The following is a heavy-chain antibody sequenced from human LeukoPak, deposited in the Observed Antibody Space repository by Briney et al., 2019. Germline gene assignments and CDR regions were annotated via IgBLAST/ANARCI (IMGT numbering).Heavy chain of an antibody. CDR3: ARDGGGLPNYYYYYMDV. J-gene: IGHJ6*03. V-gene: IGHV3-9*01. CDR1: GFTFDDYA. D-gene: IGHD2-15*01. Sequence: GGSLRLSCAASGFTFDDYAMHWVRQAPGKGLEWVSGISWNSGRIGYADSVKGRFTISRDNAKNSLYLQMNSLRAEDTAVYYCARDGGGLPNYYYYYMDVWGKGTTVTISS. CDR2: ISWNSGRI.